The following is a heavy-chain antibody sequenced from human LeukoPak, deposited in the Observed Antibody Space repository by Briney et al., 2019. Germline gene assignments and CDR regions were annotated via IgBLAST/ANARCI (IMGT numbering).Heavy chain of an antibody. Sequence: PSQTLSLTCTVSGGSISSGDYYWSWIRQPPGKGLEWIGYIYYSGSTYYNPSLKSRVTMSVDTSKNQLSLKMTSVTAADTALYYCASIHQVRGSHTFDIWGQGTMVTVSS. CDR2: IYYSGST. CDR1: GGSISSGDYY. V-gene: IGHV4-30-4*01. D-gene: IGHD3-10*01. J-gene: IGHJ3*02. CDR3: ASIHQVRGSHTFDI.